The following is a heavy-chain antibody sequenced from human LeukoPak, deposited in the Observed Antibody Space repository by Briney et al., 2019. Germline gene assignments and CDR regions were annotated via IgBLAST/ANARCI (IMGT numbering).Heavy chain of an antibody. V-gene: IGHV4-39*01. J-gene: IGHJ4*02. D-gene: IGHD6-19*01. CDR1: GGSISSSSYY. CDR2: FYYSGST. Sequence: PSETLSLTCTASGGSISSSSYYWGWIRQPPGKGLEWIGSFYYSGSTYYNPSLKSRVTISVDTSNNQFSLKLSSVTAADTAVYYCARSPIAVARLGYWGQGTLVTVSS. CDR3: ARSPIAVARLGY.